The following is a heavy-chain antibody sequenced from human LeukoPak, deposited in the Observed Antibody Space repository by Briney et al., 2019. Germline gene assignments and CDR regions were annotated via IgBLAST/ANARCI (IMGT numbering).Heavy chain of an antibody. D-gene: IGHD4-17*01. V-gene: IGHV3-21*01. CDR2: ISSSTSYI. Sequence: GGSLRLPCAASGFTFSSYSMNWIRQAPGKGLEWVSSISSSTSYIYYADSVKGRFTISKDNAKNSLYLQMNSLRAEDTAVYYCARAGGSTVSHSDYWGQGTLVTVSS. CDR1: GFTFSSYS. CDR3: ARAGGSTVSHSDY. J-gene: IGHJ4*02.